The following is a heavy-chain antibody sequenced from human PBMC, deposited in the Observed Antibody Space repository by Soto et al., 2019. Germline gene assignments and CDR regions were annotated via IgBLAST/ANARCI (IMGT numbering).Heavy chain of an antibody. CDR1: GFTFNSYA. J-gene: IGHJ4*02. Sequence: EVQVLESGGDLVQPGGSLRLSCAASGFTFNSYAMSWVRQAPGKGLEWVSAISGSGGDTYYADSVKGRFTISRDNSKNTLYLQMNSLRAEDTAVYYCAKSPKVGSYYFDYWGQGTLVTVSS. CDR3: AKSPKVGSYYFDY. D-gene: IGHD1-26*01. CDR2: ISGSGGDT. V-gene: IGHV3-23*01.